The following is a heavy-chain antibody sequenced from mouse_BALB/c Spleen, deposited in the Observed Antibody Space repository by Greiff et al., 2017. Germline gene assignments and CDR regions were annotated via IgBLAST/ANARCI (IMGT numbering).Heavy chain of an antibody. V-gene: IGHV1-55*01. CDR1: GYNFTSYW. Sequence: QVQLQQPGAELVKPGTSVKLSCKASGYNFTSYWINWVKLRPGQGLEWIGDIYPGSGSTNYNEKFKSKATLTVDTSSSTAYMQLSSLASEDSALYDCARYYYGSSWYFDVWGAGTTVTVSS. CDR2: IYPGSGST. D-gene: IGHD1-1*01. CDR3: ARYYYGSSWYFDV. J-gene: IGHJ1*01.